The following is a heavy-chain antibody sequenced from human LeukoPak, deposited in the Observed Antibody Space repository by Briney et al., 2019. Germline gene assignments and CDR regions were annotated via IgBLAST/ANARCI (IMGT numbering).Heavy chain of an antibody. CDR3: ARVDTAMGDAFDI. Sequence: SQTLSLTCAVSGGSISRGGYSWSWIRQPPGKGLEWIGYIYHSGSTYCNPSLKSRVTISVDRSKNQFSLKLSSVTAADTAVYYCARVDTAMGDAFDIWGQGTMVTVSS. J-gene: IGHJ3*02. CDR2: IYHSGST. V-gene: IGHV4-30-2*01. CDR1: GGSISRGGYS. D-gene: IGHD5-18*01.